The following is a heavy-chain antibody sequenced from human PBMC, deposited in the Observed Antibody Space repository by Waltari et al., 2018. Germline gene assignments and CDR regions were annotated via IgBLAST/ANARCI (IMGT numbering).Heavy chain of an antibody. CDR3: ALDTGALWMDV. CDR1: EYTFTSSY. Sequence: QVQLVQSGAEVKKPGASVKISCKTSEYTFTSSYIHWVRQAPGQGLEWMGIINPSGGSTIYAQKFQGRVTTTRDTSTSTVYMELSSLRSDDTAVYYCALDTGALWMDVWGQGTTVTVSS. CDR2: INPSGGST. V-gene: IGHV1-46*01. D-gene: IGHD2-21*01. J-gene: IGHJ6*02.